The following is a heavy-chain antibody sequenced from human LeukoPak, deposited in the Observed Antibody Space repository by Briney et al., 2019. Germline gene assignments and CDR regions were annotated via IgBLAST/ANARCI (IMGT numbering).Heavy chain of an antibody. Sequence: GGSLRLSCAASGFSFSSYGMHWVRQAPGKGLEWVAVIWYDGSNKYYADSVKGRFTISRDNSKNTLYLQMNSLRAEDTAVYYCARVPVAGTPYFDYWGQGTLVTVSS. J-gene: IGHJ4*02. V-gene: IGHV3-33*01. CDR2: IWYDGSNK. D-gene: IGHD6-19*01. CDR3: ARVPVAGTPYFDY. CDR1: GFSFSSYG.